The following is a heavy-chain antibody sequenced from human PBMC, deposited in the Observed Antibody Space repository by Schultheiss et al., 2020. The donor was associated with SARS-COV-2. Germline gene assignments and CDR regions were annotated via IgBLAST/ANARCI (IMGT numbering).Heavy chain of an antibody. Sequence: SQTLSLTCTVSGGSISSGSYYWSWIRQPPGKGLEWIGYIYYSGSTYYNPSLKSRVTISVDTSKNQFSLKLSSVTAADTAVYYCARDGWFGELKPYYYGMDVWGQGTTVTVSS. D-gene: IGHD3-10*01. CDR1: GGSISSGSYY. J-gene: IGHJ6*02. V-gene: IGHV4-30-4*08. CDR2: IYYSGST. CDR3: ARDGWFGELKPYYYGMDV.